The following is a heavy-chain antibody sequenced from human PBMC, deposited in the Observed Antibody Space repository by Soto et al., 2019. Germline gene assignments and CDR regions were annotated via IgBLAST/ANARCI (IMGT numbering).Heavy chain of an antibody. V-gene: IGHV3-30*18. Sequence: QVQLVESGGGVVQPGRSLRLSCAASGFTFRSYGMHWVRQAPGKGLEWVAVISYDGTEKYYADSVKGRFTISRDNSKNTMYLQMTSLTAEDSAVYYCAKDSHMTTVTDDAFAIRGEGTVVTVSS. CDR2: ISYDGTEK. J-gene: IGHJ3*02. D-gene: IGHD4-17*01. CDR3: AKDSHMTTVTDDAFAI. CDR1: GFTFRSYG.